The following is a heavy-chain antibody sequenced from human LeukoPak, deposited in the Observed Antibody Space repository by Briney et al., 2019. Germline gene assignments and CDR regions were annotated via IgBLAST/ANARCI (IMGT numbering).Heavy chain of an antibody. CDR2: LDPNSGGT. J-gene: IGHJ4*02. V-gene: IGHV1-2*06. Sequence: ASVKVSCKASGYTFTGYAMHWVRQAPGQGLEWVGRLDPNSGGTNYAQDFQGRVTITRNTSINTAYMELSRLRSDATAKYYCTRDLTISGPIGIWGQGTLVTVSA. CDR1: GYTFTGYA. D-gene: IGHD3-9*01. CDR3: TRDLTISGPIGI.